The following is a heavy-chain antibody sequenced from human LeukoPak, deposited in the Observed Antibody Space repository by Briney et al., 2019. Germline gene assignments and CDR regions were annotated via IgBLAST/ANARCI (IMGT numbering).Heavy chain of an antibody. CDR1: GFTFSSNT. V-gene: IGHV3-21*01. CDR3: ARLRKITFNYYYGMDV. D-gene: IGHD1-20*01. Sequence: GGSLRLSCAASGFTFSSNTMNWVRQAPGKGLEWVSSISRTGSGIFYADSLKGRFTISRDNAKNSLYLQMNSLRTEDTAVYYCARLRKITFNYYYGMDVWGQGTTVTVSS. CDR2: ISRTGSGI. J-gene: IGHJ6*02.